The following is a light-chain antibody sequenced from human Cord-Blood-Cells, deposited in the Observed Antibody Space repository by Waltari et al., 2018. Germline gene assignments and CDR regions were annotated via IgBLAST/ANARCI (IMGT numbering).Light chain of an antibody. CDR1: SSDVGSSNL. CDR2: EGS. J-gene: IGLJ3*02. V-gene: IGLV2-23*01. CDR3: CSYAGSSTWV. Sequence: QSALTQPASVSGSPGQSITISCTGTSSDVGSSNLVSWYQQHPGKAPKLMSYEGSTRPSGVSNRFSGSKSGNTASLTISGLQAEDEADYYCCSYAGSSTWVFGGGTKLTVL.